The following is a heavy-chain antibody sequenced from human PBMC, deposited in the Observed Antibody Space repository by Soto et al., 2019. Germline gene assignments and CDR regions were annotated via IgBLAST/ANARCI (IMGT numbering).Heavy chain of an antibody. D-gene: IGHD2-15*01. J-gene: IGHJ4*02. CDR1: GFTFSSYS. V-gene: IGHV3-48*02. CDR2: ISSSSSTI. Sequence: EVQLVESGGGLVQPGGSLRLSCAASGFTFSSYSMNWVRQAPGKGMEWVSYISSSSSTIYYADSVKGRFTISRDNAKNSLYLQINSLRDENTAVYYCAKDPLSGDCSGGSSYQFDYWGQGTMVTVSS. CDR3: AKDPLSGDCSGGSSYQFDY.